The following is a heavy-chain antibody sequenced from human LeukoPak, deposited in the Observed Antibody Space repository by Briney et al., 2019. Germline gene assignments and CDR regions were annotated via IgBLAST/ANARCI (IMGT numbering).Heavy chain of an antibody. V-gene: IGHV3-30*18. CDR1: GFTFSSYG. CDR3: AKSAATHYYYYGMDV. J-gene: IGHJ6*02. D-gene: IGHD2-15*01. Sequence: PGGSLRLSCAASGFTFSSYGMHWVRQAPGKGLEWVAVISYDGSNKYYADPVKGRFTISRDNSKNTLYLQMNSLRAEDTAVYYCAKSAATHYYYYGMDVWGQGTTVTVSS. CDR2: ISYDGSNK.